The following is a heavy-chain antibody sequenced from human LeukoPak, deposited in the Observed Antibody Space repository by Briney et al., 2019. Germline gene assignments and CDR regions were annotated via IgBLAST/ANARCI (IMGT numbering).Heavy chain of an antibody. V-gene: IGHV3-11*04. CDR3: ASATLKYYDSSGYFDY. CDR1: GFTVSSNY. CDR2: ISSSGSTI. Sequence: GGSLRLSCAASGFTVSSNYMSWIRQAPGKGLEWVSYISSSGSTIYYADSVKGRFTISRDNAKNSLYLQMNSLRAEDTAVYYCASATLKYYDSSGYFDYWGQGTLVTVSS. J-gene: IGHJ4*02. D-gene: IGHD3-22*01.